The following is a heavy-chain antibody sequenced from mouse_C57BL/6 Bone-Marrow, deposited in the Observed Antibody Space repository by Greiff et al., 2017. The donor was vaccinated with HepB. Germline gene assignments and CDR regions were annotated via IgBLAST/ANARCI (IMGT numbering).Heavy chain of an antibody. CDR3: ARVVGFDY. Sequence: QVQLKESGAELARPGASVKMSCKASGYTFTSYTMHWVKQRPGQGLEWIGYINPSSGYTKYNQKFKDKATLTADKSSSTAYMQLSSLTSEDSAVYYCARVVGFDYWGQGTTLTVSS. D-gene: IGHD1-1*02. CDR2: INPSSGYT. V-gene: IGHV1-4*01. J-gene: IGHJ2*01. CDR1: GYTFTSYT.